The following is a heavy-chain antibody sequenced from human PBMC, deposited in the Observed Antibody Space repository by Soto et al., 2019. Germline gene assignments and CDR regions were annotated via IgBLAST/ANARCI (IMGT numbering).Heavy chain of an antibody. Sequence: LRLSCAASGFTFSSYAMSWVRQAPGKGLEWVSAISGSGGSTYYADSVKGRFTISRDNSKNTLYLQMNSLRAEDTAVYYCAKDYFYGSGSYYWNWFDPWGQGTLVTVSS. CDR1: GFTFSSYA. CDR2: ISGSGGST. D-gene: IGHD3-10*01. J-gene: IGHJ5*02. V-gene: IGHV3-23*01. CDR3: AKDYFYGSGSYYWNWFDP.